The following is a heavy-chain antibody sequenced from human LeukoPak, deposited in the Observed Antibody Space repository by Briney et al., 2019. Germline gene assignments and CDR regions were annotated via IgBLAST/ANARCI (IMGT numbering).Heavy chain of an antibody. D-gene: IGHD1-26*01. Sequence: PSETLSLTCTVSGGSIGSGDYYWSWIRQPPGKGLEWIGYIYYSGSTYYNPSLKSRVTISVDTSKNQFSLKLSSVTAADTAVYYCARHGVSRPMGWFDPWGQGTLVTVSS. V-gene: IGHV4-30-4*08. CDR2: IYYSGST. CDR1: GGSIGSGDYY. CDR3: ARHGVSRPMGWFDP. J-gene: IGHJ5*02.